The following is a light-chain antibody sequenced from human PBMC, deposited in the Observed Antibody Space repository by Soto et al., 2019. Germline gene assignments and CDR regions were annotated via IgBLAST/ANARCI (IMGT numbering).Light chain of an antibody. Sequence: IRMTQSPSSLSASTGDRVTTSCQASQGISRSLAWYQQKPGKAPKLLIYAASSLQSGVPSRFSGSGFGTDFTLTISSLQPEDSAIYYCQQADTFPITFGQGTRLEIK. CDR3: QQADTFPIT. CDR1: QGISRS. J-gene: IGKJ5*01. CDR2: AAS. V-gene: IGKV1D-12*01.